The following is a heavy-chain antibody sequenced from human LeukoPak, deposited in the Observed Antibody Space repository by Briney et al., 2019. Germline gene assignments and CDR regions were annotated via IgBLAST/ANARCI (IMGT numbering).Heavy chain of an antibody. CDR2: ISYDGSNK. J-gene: IGHJ4*02. CDR3: AKDTEPGDYYVQIDY. CDR1: GFTFSSYG. Sequence: GGSLRLSCAASGFTFSSYGMHWVRQAPGKGLEWVAVISYDGSNKYYADSVKGRFTISRGNSKNTLYLQMNSLRAEDTAVYYCAKDTEPGDYYVQIDYWGQGTLVTVSS. D-gene: IGHD3-10*02. V-gene: IGHV3-30*18.